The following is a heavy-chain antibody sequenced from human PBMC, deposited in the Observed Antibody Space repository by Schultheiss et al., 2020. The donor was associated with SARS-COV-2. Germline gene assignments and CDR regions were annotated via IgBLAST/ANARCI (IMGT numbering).Heavy chain of an antibody. D-gene: IGHD1-26*01. Sequence: SQTLSLTCAVYGGSFSGYYWSWIRQPPGKGLEWIGEINHSGSTNYNPSLKSRVTISVDTSKNQFSLKLSSVTAADTAVYYCARDDIVGATTYYFDYWGQGTLVTVSS. CDR1: GGSFSGYY. CDR2: INHSGST. V-gene: IGHV4-34*01. J-gene: IGHJ4*02. CDR3: ARDDIVGATTYYFDY.